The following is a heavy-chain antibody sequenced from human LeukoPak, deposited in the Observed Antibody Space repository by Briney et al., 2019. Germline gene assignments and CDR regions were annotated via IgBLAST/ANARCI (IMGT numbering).Heavy chain of an antibody. CDR2: VWYTGSA. CDR1: GGSISNYH. CDR3: ARLGDSSGYYLDY. V-gene: IGHV4-59*08. Sequence: PSETLSLTCTVSGGSISNYHWTWIRQSPGRGLERIGYVWYTGSANYSPSLKRRVTISVDTSKNQLSLELTSLTAADTAVYYCARLGDSSGYYLDYWGQGTLVTVSS. D-gene: IGHD3-22*01. J-gene: IGHJ4*02.